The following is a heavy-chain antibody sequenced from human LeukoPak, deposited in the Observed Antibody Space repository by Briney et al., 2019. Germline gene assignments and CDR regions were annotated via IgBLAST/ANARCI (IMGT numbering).Heavy chain of an antibody. J-gene: IGHJ5*02. CDR3: ARGDSGSYSWFDP. CDR2: ISYDGSTK. Sequence: GGSLRLSCAASGFTFSSYAMSWVRQAPGKGLEWVALISYDGSTKYYADSVKGRFTISRDDSKNTLYLQMNSLRGEDTAVYYCARGDSGSYSWFDPWGQGTLVTVSS. D-gene: IGHD1-26*01. CDR1: GFTFSSYA. V-gene: IGHV3-30-3*01.